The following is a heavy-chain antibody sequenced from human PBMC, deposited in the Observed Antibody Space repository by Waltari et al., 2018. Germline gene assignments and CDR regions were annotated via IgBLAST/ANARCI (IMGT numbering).Heavy chain of an antibody. D-gene: IGHD6-19*01. CDR3: ARVQAVAGPLGY. Sequence: QVQLQESGPGLVKPSETLSLTCTVSGGSISSYYWSWIRQPPGKGLEWIGYIYYSGSTNYNPSLKSRVTISVDTSKNQFSLKLSSVTAADTAVYYCARVQAVAGPLGYWGQGTLVTVSS. J-gene: IGHJ4*02. CDR2: IYYSGST. V-gene: IGHV4-59*08. CDR1: GGSISSYY.